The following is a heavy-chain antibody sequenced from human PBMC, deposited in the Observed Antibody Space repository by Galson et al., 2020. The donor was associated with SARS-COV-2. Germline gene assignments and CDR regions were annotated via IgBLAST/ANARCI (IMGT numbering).Heavy chain of an antibody. CDR2: MNSNSGNT. CDR3: TRGVSSSYFLYYYYMDV. Sequence: ASVKVSCKASGYTFTSYDISWVRQATGQGLEWMGWMNSNSGNTGSAQKFQGRVTMTRDTSISTAYMELSSLTSEDTAVYYCTRGVSSSYFLYYYYMDVGGKGTTVTVSS. J-gene: IGHJ6*03. V-gene: IGHV1-8*01. D-gene: IGHD6-13*01. CDR1: GYTFTSYD.